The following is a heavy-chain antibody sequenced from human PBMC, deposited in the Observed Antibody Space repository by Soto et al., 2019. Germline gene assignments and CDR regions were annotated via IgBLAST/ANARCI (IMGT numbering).Heavy chain of an antibody. V-gene: IGHV3-30-3*01. CDR3: ARVTPGNNLYYFSGLDV. Sequence: QVRLVESGGGVVQPGRSLRLSCVASGFTFGTYAIHWVRQAPGKGLQWVALISYEGSNTYYADSVKGRFTISRDNYKNTRYLEMNTLRPEDTAVYYCARVTPGNNLYYFSGLDVWGQGTSVIVSS. J-gene: IGHJ6*02. D-gene: IGHD1-1*01. CDR2: ISYEGSNT. CDR1: GFTFGTYA.